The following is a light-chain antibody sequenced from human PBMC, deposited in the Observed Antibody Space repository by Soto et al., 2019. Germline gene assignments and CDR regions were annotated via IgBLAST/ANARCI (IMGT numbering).Light chain of an antibody. CDR2: DVS. J-gene: IGLJ1*01. CDR1: SRDVGSYSY. V-gene: IGLV2-14*03. Sequence: QSVLTQPASVSGSPGQSITLSCTGTSRDVGSYSYVSCYQHHPGKAPKLMIYDVSNRPSGVSNRFSGSKSGNTASLTISGLQAEDEADYYCSSYTSSSTLYVFGTGTKVTVL. CDR3: SSYTSSSTLYV.